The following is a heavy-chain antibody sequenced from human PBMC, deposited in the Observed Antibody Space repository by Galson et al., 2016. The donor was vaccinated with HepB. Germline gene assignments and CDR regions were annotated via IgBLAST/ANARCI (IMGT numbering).Heavy chain of an antibody. J-gene: IGHJ4*02. D-gene: IGHD2-21*02. Sequence: SLRLSCATSGFTLSNYGMHWVRQVPGKGLEWVAIIWPDGSNKYYADSVKGRFTISRDSSKKTVYLQMNSLRAEDTAVYHCARGGASDASGYWGQGTLVTVSS. CDR1: GFTLSNYG. V-gene: IGHV3-33*01. CDR3: ARGGASDASGY. CDR2: IWPDGSNK.